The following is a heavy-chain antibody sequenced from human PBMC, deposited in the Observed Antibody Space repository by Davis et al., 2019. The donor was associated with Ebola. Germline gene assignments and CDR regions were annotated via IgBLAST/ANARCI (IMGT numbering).Heavy chain of an antibody. CDR2: INTDGTTT. Sequence: HTGGSLRLSCAASGFTFSNYWIHWVRLAPGKGPVWVSRINTDGTTTTYADSVKGRFTISRDNAKNSLYLEMSSLRAEDTAVYYCARDRGVDGYNFEKYYYFGMDVWGQGTTVTVSS. J-gene: IGHJ6*02. CDR3: ARDRGVDGYNFEKYYYFGMDV. D-gene: IGHD5-24*01. V-gene: IGHV3-74*01. CDR1: GFTFSNYW.